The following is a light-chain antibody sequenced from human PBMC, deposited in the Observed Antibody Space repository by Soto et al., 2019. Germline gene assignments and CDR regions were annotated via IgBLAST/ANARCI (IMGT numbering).Light chain of an antibody. Sequence: EVVLTQSPGTLSLSPGERATLSCRASQSVSSSYLAWYQPKPGQAPRLLIYGASSRATGIPDRFSGGGSGTDFTLTISRLEPEDFAVYYCQQYGNSPEITFGQGTRLEIK. V-gene: IGKV3-20*01. CDR2: GAS. J-gene: IGKJ5*01. CDR1: QSVSSSY. CDR3: QQYGNSPEIT.